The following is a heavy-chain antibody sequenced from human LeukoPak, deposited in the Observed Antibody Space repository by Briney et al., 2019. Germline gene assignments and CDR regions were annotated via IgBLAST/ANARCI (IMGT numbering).Heavy chain of an antibody. CDR1: GGSISSSSYY. Sequence: SETLSLTCTVSGGSISSSSYYWGWIRQPPGKGLEWIGSIYYSGSTYYNPSLKSRVTISVDTSKNQFPLKLSSVTAADTAVYYCAREDSSGYIGYWGQGTLVTVSS. D-gene: IGHD3-22*01. J-gene: IGHJ4*02. CDR3: AREDSSGYIGY. CDR2: IYYSGST. V-gene: IGHV4-39*06.